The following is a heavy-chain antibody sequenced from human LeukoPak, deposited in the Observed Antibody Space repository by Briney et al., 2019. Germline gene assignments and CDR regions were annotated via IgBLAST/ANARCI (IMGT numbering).Heavy chain of an antibody. Sequence: GGSLRLSCAASGFTVSSNYMSWVRQAPGKGLEWVSVIYSGGSTYYADSVKGRLSISRDNSKNTLYLQMNSLRAEDTAVYYCARGSYDILTGYNYWGQGTLVTVSS. CDR1: GFTVSSNY. V-gene: IGHV3-53*01. J-gene: IGHJ4*02. CDR3: ARGSYDILTGYNY. CDR2: IYSGGST. D-gene: IGHD3-9*01.